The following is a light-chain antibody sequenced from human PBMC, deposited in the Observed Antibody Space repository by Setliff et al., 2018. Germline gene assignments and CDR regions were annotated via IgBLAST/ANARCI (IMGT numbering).Light chain of an antibody. CDR2: DVT. CDR3: SSYVGGNNFV. CDR1: SSDVGGYNY. V-gene: IGLV2-8*01. Sequence: QSVLTQPAAVSGSPGQSIAISCAGTSSDVGGYNYVSWYQQHPGKAPKLIIYDVTRRPSGVPDRFSGSKSGNTASLTVSGLQAEDEADYYCSSYVGGNNFVFGSGTKVTVL. J-gene: IGLJ1*01.